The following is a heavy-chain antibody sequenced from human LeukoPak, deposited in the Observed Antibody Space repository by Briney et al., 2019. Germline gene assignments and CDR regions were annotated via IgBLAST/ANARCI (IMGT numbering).Heavy chain of an antibody. CDR2: ISAYNGNT. D-gene: IGHD6-13*01. J-gene: IGHJ4*02. CDR3: ARDRFSSWHPIAVEDY. V-gene: IGHV1-18*01. Sequence: ASVKVSCKASGGTFSSYAISWVRQAPGQGLEWMGWISAYNGNTNYAQKLQGRVTMTTDTSTSTAYMELRSLRSDDTAVYYCARDRFSSWHPIAVEDYWGQGTLVTVSS. CDR1: GGTFSSYA.